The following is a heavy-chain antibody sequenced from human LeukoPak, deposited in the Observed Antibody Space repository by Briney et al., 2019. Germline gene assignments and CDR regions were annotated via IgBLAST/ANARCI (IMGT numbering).Heavy chain of an antibody. J-gene: IGHJ4*02. CDR2: ISGRGGST. D-gene: IGHD3-3*01. CDR3: AKDKGDFWSGHHY. V-gene: IGHV3-23*01. CDR1: GFTFSSYA. Sequence: GGSLRLSCAASGFTFSSYAMSWVRQAPGKGLEWVSAISGRGGSTYYADSVKGRFTISRDNSKNTFYLQMSSLRAEDTAVYYCAKDKGDFWSGHHYWGQGTLVTVSS.